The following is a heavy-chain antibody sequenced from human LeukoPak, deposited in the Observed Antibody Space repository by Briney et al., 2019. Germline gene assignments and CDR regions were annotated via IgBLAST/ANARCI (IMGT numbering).Heavy chain of an antibody. V-gene: IGHV4-34*01. Sequence: SETLSLTCTVSGGSISSYYWSWIRQPPGKGLEWIGEINHSGSTNYNPSLKSRVTISVDTSRNQFSLKLSSVTAADTAVYYCARGRTYCSSTSCYSNWFDPWGQGTLVTVSS. J-gene: IGHJ5*02. D-gene: IGHD2-2*01. CDR1: GGSISSYY. CDR2: INHSGST. CDR3: ARGRTYCSSTSCYSNWFDP.